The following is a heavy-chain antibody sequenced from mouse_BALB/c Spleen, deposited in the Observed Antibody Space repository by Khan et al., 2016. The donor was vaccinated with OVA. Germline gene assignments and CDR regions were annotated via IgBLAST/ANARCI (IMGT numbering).Heavy chain of an antibody. D-gene: IGHD1-1*01. J-gene: IGHJ2*01. CDR3: ARVYGGDFDY. V-gene: IGHV3-2*02. Sequence: EVQLQESGPGLVKPSQSLSLTCTVTGYSITTDYAWNWIRQFPGNKLEWMGYISYSGNTKYNPSLKSRISITRDTSKNQFFLQLKSVTTEDTARYYCARVYGGDFDYCGQGTTRTVSS. CDR2: ISYSGNT. CDR1: GYSITTDYA.